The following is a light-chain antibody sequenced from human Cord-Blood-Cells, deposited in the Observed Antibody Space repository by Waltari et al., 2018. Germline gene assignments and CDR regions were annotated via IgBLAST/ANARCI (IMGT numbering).Light chain of an antibody. Sequence: DIQMTQSPSSLSASVGDRDTITCRASQSISSYLNWYQQKPGKAPKLLSYAASSLQSGVPSRFSGSGSGTDFTLTISSLQPEDFATYYCQQSYSTLFTFGPGTKVDIK. CDR2: AAS. V-gene: IGKV1-39*01. CDR3: QQSYSTLFT. J-gene: IGKJ3*01. CDR1: QSISSY.